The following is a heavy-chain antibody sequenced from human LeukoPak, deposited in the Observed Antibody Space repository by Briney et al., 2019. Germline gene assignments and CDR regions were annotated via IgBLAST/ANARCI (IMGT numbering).Heavy chain of an antibody. Sequence: GGSLRLSCAASGFTFSSYAMHWVRQAPGKGLEWVAVISYDGSNKYYADSVKGRFAISRDNSKNTLYLQMNSLRAEDTAVYYCARDPSSTIPLLTLDYWGQGTLVTVSS. CDR3: ARDPSSTIPLLTLDY. V-gene: IGHV3-30*09. CDR2: ISYDGSNK. D-gene: IGHD5-24*01. CDR1: GFTFSSYA. J-gene: IGHJ4*02.